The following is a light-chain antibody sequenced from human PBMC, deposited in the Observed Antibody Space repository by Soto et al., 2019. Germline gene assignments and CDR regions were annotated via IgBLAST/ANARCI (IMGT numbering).Light chain of an antibody. Sequence: DIQMTQSPSTLSASVGDRVTITCRASQSISSWLAWYQQKPGKAPKLLIYKASSLESGVPSRFSGSGYGTDFTITISSLQPDDFAPYYCQQYNSYWKFGQGTKVEIK. CDR2: KAS. CDR1: QSISSW. CDR3: QQYNSYWK. J-gene: IGKJ1*01. V-gene: IGKV1-5*03.